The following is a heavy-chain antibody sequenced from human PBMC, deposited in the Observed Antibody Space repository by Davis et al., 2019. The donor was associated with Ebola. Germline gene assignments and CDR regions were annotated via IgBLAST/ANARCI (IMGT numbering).Heavy chain of an antibody. D-gene: IGHD4-17*01. V-gene: IGHV4-61*01. CDR2: IHYLGNT. CDR1: GGSISSSSYS. Sequence: MPSETLSLTCTVSGGSISSSSYSWSWIRQPPGKGLEWIGNIHYLGNTNYNPSLKSRVTMSVDTSKNQFSLKLSSVTAADTAVYYCARGNYGDYIVLYYYNMDVWGQGTTVTVSS. J-gene: IGHJ6*02. CDR3: ARGNYGDYIVLYYYNMDV.